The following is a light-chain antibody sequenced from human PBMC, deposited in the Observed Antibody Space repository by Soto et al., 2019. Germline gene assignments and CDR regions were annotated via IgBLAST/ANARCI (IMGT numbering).Light chain of an antibody. Sequence: IQMTQSPSSLSASIGDRVTITCRASQTISSYLNWYQQKPGKAPKVLIYAASNLQSGVISMFSGSGSGTDFTLTISRLQPDDFATYYCQQTYSTPVTFVQGTRLEIK. J-gene: IGKJ5*01. V-gene: IGKV1-39*01. CDR2: AAS. CDR1: QTISSY. CDR3: QQTYSTPVT.